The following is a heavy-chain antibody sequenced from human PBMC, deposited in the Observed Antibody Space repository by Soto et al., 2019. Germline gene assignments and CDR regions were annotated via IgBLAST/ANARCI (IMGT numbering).Heavy chain of an antibody. J-gene: IGHJ3*02. CDR1: GGSLSSYY. D-gene: IGHD5-12*01. V-gene: IGHV4-59*12. CDR2: IYYSGST. CDR3: ARSEYSGYYYPHAFDI. Sequence: SSGTPSLTRTVSGGSLSSYYWRWVPQPPRKGLEWIGYIYYSGSTNYNPSLKSRVTISVDTSKNQFSLKLSSVTAADTAVYYCARSEYSGYYYPHAFDIWGQGTMVTVSS.